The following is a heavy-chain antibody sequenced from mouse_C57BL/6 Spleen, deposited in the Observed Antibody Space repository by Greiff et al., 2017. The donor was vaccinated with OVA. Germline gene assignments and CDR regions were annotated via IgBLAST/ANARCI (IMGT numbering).Heavy chain of an antibody. Sequence: LVESGAELVRPGTSVKMSCKASGYTFTNYWIGWAKQRPGHGLEWIGDIYPGGGYTNYNEKFKGKATLTADKSSSTAYMQFSSLTSEDSAIYYCARWTDSSGYFDYWGQGTTLTVSS. J-gene: IGHJ2*01. CDR2: IYPGGGYT. V-gene: IGHV1-63*01. CDR3: ARWTDSSGYFDY. D-gene: IGHD3-2*02. CDR1: GYTFTNYW.